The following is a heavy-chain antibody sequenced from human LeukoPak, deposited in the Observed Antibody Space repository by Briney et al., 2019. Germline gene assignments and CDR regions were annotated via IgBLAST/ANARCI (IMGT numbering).Heavy chain of an antibody. CDR2: IYYSGST. J-gene: IGHJ5*02. D-gene: IGHD5-24*01. CDR3: ARDLAYYGYNDNWFDP. V-gene: IGHV4-39*07. CDR1: GGSISSSSYY. Sequence: SETLSLTCTVSGGSISSSSYYWGWIRQPPGKGLEWIGGIYYSGSTYYNPSLKSRVTISVDTSKNQFSLKLSSVTAADTAVYYCARDLAYYGYNDNWFDPWGQGTLVTVSS.